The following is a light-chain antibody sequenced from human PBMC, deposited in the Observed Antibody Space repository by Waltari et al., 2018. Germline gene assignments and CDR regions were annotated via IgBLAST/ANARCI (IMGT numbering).Light chain of an antibody. J-gene: IGLJ2*01. CDR2: GVN. Sequence: QSVLTQPPSVSGAPGQRVPISCTGPGSNNGAGYVVHWYQQLPGKAPKLLSSGVNTRPLGVPDRFSGSLSGTSAYLAIAGLQADDEADYYCQSYDPSLSVVFGGGTRLTVL. CDR1: GSNNGAGYV. CDR3: QSYDPSLSVV. V-gene: IGLV1-40*01.